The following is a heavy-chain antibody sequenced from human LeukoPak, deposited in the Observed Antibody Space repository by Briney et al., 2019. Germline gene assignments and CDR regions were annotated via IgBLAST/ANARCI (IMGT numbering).Heavy chain of an antibody. CDR1: GFIFSSYD. CDR2: TAITGNT. J-gene: IGHJ5*01. V-gene: IGHV3-13*04. Sequence: GGYLSLYCAASGFIFSSYDMHWLRQAKGMDLKWFSSTAITGNTYYSGSVKGRFTISRENAKNSFYLQMNSLRAGDTAVYYSARGLTRGLDSWGQGALVTVSS. D-gene: IGHD2-8*01. CDR3: ARGLTRGLDS.